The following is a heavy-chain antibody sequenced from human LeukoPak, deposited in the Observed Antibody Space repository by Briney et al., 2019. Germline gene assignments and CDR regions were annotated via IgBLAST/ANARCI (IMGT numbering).Heavy chain of an antibody. CDR2: ISGFNGNT. CDR1: GYIFISSG. Sequence: ASVKVSCKASGYIFISSGINWVRQAPGQGLEWMGWISGFNGNTNYAENLQGRVTMTTDTSTSTAYMEMRSLRSDDTAVYYCVRDRRGFCSGGDCYRTSFNIWSQGTMVTVSS. J-gene: IGHJ3*02. D-gene: IGHD2-15*01. V-gene: IGHV1-18*01. CDR3: VRDRRGFCSGGDCYRTSFNI.